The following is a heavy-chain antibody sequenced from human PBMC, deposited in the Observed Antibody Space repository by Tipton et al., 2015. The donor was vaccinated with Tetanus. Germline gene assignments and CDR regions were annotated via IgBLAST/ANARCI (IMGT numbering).Heavy chain of an antibody. J-gene: IGHJ4*02. D-gene: IGHD5-18*01. CDR2: IYYSGDT. CDR3: VRGRGLGAYSYGFEF. Sequence: LRLSCTVSGDSISRGGYFLDWIRQRPGKGPEWVGYIYYSGDTYYNPSLKRRVSMSVDTSKNQFSLNLTSVTAADTAVYYCVRGRGLGAYSYGFEFWGRGTQVTVSS. CDR1: GDSISRGGYF. V-gene: IGHV4-31*02.